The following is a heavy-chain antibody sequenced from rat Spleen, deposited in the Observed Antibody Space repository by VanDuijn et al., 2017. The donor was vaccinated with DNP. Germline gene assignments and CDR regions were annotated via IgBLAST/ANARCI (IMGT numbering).Heavy chain of an antibody. Sequence: QVQLKESGPGLVQPSQTLSLTCTVSGFSLTSYGVSWVRQPPGKGLEWMGGIWGDGSTNYNSALKSRLSISRDTSKSQVFLKMNSLQTEDTAIYFCTSQLGDYWGQGVMVTVSS. CDR3: TSQLGDY. CDR2: IWGDGST. CDR1: GFSLTSYG. J-gene: IGHJ2*01. V-gene: IGHV2-13*01. D-gene: IGHD5-1*01.